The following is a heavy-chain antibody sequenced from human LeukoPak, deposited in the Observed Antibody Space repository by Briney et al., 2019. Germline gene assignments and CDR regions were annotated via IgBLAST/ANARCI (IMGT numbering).Heavy chain of an antibody. CDR2: ISSSSNYM. CDR1: GFTFSRNA. Sequence: PGGSLRLSCAASGFTFSRNAMNWVRQAPGKGLEWVSFISSSSNYMSYADSVKGRFTISRDNAKNSLYLQMNGLRAEDTAVYYCARPLDSSNNYFDYWGQGTLVTVSS. V-gene: IGHV3-21*01. CDR3: ARPLDSSNNYFDY. J-gene: IGHJ4*02. D-gene: IGHD6-13*01.